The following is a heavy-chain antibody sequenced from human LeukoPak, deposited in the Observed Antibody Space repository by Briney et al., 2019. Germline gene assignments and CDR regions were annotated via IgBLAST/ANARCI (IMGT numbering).Heavy chain of an antibody. CDR1: GYTFTSYY. J-gene: IGHJ6*03. D-gene: IGHD1-1*01. CDR2: MNPNSGNT. Sequence: ASVKVSCKASGYTFTSYYMHWVRQATGQGLEWMGWMNPNSGNTGYAQKFQGRVTVTRNTSISTAYMELSSLRSEDTAVYYCARGDPIPSTYGDMDVWGKGTTVTVSS. V-gene: IGHV1-8*02. CDR3: ARGDPIPSTYGDMDV.